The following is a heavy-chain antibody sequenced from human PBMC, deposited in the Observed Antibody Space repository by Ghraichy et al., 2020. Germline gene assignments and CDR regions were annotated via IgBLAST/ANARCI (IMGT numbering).Heavy chain of an antibody. D-gene: IGHD6-19*01. V-gene: IGHV1-69*13. CDR2: IIPIFGTA. J-gene: IGHJ4*02. CDR3: ARIAVAGRGYDY. CDR1: GGTFSSYA. Sequence: SVKVSCKASGGTFSSYAISWVRQAPGQGLEWMGGIIPIFGTANYAQKFQGRVTITADESTSTAYMELSSLRSEDTAVYYCARIAVAGRGYDYWGQGTLVTVSS.